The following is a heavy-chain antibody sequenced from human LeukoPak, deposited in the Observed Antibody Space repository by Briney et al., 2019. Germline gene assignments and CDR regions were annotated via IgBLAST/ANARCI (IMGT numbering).Heavy chain of an antibody. J-gene: IGHJ6*03. D-gene: IGHD3-22*01. CDR2: ISGSGGST. CDR3: AKRARRVNYYYYYMDV. V-gene: IGHV3-23*01. Sequence: GGSLRLSCAASGFTFSSYAMSWVRQAPGKGLEWVSAISGSGGSTYSADSVNGRFTISRDNSQNTLYLQMNSLRAEDTAVYYCAKRARRVNYYYYYMDVWGKGTTVTVSS. CDR1: GFTFSSYA.